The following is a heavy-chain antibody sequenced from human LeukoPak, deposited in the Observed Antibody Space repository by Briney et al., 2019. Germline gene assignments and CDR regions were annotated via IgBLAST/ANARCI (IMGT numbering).Heavy chain of an antibody. V-gene: IGHV3-66*01. Sequence: PGGSLGFSVEASGLPAVGTSLGGFGRAPGRGLGGVSVIYSGGSTYYADSVKGRFTISRDNSKNTLYLQMNSLRAEDTAVYYCASLGPRAAISPDYWGQGTLVTVSS. D-gene: IGHD2-2*02. CDR1: GLPAVGTS. CDR2: IYSGGST. J-gene: IGHJ4*02. CDR3: ASLGPRAAISPDY.